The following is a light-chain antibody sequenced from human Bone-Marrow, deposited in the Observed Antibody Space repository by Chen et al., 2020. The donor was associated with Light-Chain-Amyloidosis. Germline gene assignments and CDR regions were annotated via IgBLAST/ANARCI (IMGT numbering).Light chain of an antibody. CDR1: QSVGFK. Sequence: EVVMTQSPATLSVSPGERATLSCRASQSVGFKLAWYQQKPGQAPRLLVFCISTRETGIPDRFSGSGSVTECTLTITSLQSEDFAVYYCHQYNDWPLGGTFGQGTKVEIK. CDR3: HQYNDWPLGGT. CDR2: CIS. V-gene: IGKV3-15*01. J-gene: IGKJ1*01.